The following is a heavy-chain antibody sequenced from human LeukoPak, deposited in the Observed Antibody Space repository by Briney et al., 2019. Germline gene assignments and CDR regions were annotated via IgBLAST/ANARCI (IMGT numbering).Heavy chain of an antibody. J-gene: IGHJ4*02. CDR1: GYTFTSYY. Sequence: ASVKVSCKASGYTFTSYYMHWVRQAPGQGLEWMGWISAYNGNTNYAQKLQGRVTMTTDTSTSTAYMELRSLRSDDTAVYYCARDGGDWNDENFDYWGQGTLVTVSS. D-gene: IGHD1-1*01. V-gene: IGHV1-18*04. CDR2: ISAYNGNT. CDR3: ARDGGDWNDENFDY.